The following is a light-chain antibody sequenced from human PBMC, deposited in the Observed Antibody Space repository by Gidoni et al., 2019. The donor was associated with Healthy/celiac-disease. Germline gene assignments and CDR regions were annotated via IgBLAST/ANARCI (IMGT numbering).Light chain of an antibody. V-gene: IGLV2-8*01. Sequence: QSALTQPPSDSGSPGQSVTISCTGTSSHVGGYNYVSWYQQHPGKAPKLMIYEVSKRPSGVPYRFSGSKSGNTASLTVSGLQAEDEADYYCSSYAGSNNLVFGGGTKLTVL. J-gene: IGLJ2*01. CDR1: SSHVGGYNY. CDR3: SSYAGSNNLV. CDR2: EVS.